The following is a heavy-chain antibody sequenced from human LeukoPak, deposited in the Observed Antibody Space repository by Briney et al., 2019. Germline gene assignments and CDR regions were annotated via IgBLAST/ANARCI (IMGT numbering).Heavy chain of an antibody. J-gene: IGHJ6*03. CDR1: GFTFSSYW. D-gene: IGHD2-2*01. CDR3: AREQYQLQMGRYYYYYMDV. CDR2: IKQDGSEK. V-gene: IGHV3-7*01. Sequence: PGGSLTLSCAVSGFTFSSYWMSWVRQAPGKGLEWVANIKQDGSEKYYVDSVKGRFTVSRDNAKNSLYLQMNSLRAEDTAVYYCAREQYQLQMGRYYYYYMDVWGKGTTVTISS.